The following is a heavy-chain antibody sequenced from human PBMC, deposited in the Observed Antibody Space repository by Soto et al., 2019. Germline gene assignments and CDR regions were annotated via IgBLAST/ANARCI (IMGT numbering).Heavy chain of an antibody. Sequence: SETLSLTCTVSGGSISSSSYYWGWIRQPPGKGLEWIGSIYYSGSTYYNPSLKSRVTISVDTSKNQFSLKLSSVTAADTAVYYCAGHLYGDYPSKIDYWGQGTLVTVS. D-gene: IGHD4-17*01. V-gene: IGHV4-39*01. CDR1: GGSISSSSYY. CDR3: AGHLYGDYPSKIDY. J-gene: IGHJ4*02. CDR2: IYYSGST.